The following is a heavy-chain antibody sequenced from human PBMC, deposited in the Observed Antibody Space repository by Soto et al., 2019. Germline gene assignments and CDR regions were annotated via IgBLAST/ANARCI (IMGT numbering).Heavy chain of an antibody. V-gene: IGHV1-69*13. CDR1: GCTFSSYA. Sequence: EASVKVSCEASGCTFSSYAISWVRQAPGQGLEWMGGIIPIFGTANYAQKFQGRVTITADESTSTAYMELSSLRSEDTAVYYCARELELRMDYWGQGTLVTVSS. CDR3: ARELELRMDY. D-gene: IGHD1-7*01. J-gene: IGHJ4*02. CDR2: IIPIFGTA.